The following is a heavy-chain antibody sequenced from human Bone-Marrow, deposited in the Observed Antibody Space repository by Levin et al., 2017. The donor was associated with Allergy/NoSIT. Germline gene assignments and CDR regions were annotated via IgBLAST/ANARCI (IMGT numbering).Heavy chain of an antibody. CDR1: GYPFTAYW. CDR2: IYPRDSDP. CDR3: ARSIVGTSCWGN. Sequence: NHGESLKISCKGSGYPFTAYWIGWLRQMPGKGLEWMGVIYPRDSDPIYSPSFQGQVTISSDTSTSTTYLQWNSLKESDTAIYYCARSIVGTSCWGNWGQGTLVTVSS. J-gene: IGHJ4*02. V-gene: IGHV5-51*01. D-gene: IGHD1-26*01.